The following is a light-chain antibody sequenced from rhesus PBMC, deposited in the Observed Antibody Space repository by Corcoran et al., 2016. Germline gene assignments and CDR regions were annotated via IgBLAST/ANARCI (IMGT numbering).Light chain of an antibody. V-gene: IGKV1-74*01. CDR2: KAS. Sequence: DIQMTQSPSSRSASGGDRVTITCRASENVNNYLNWYQHKPGKAPKLLNYKASTLQSGVPSRVSGCGSVIDYTLPINSLKPEDVTTYYVDDGYGTPCSFCPETKVEI. J-gene: IGKJ2*01. CDR3: DDGYGTPCS. CDR1: ENVNNY.